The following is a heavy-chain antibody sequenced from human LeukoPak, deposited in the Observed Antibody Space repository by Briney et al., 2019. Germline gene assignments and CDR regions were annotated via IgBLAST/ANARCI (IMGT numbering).Heavy chain of an antibody. J-gene: IGHJ4*02. D-gene: IGHD2-2*01. CDR1: GFTFSSYG. V-gene: IGHV3-30*02. CDR2: IRYDGSNK. CDR3: AKAASASAAIYY. Sequence: PGGSLRLSCAASGFTFSSYGMHWVRQAPGKGLEWVAFIRYDGSNKYYADSVKGRFTISRDNSKNTLYLQMNSLRAEDTAVYYCAKAASASAAIYYWGQGTLVTVSS.